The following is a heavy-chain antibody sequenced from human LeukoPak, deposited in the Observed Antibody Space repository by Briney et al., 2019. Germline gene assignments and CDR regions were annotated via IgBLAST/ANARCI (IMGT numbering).Heavy chain of an antibody. J-gene: IGHJ4*02. D-gene: IGHD7-27*01. CDR2: IYYGGST. CDR1: GGSISSYY. Sequence: PSETLSLTCTVSGGSISSYYWTWIRQPPGKGLEWIGYIYYGGSTNYNPSLKSRVTISLDTSKNQFSLQLSSVTAADTAVYYCAAGVNGGADYWGQGTLVTVAS. V-gene: IGHV4-59*01. CDR3: AAGVNGGADY.